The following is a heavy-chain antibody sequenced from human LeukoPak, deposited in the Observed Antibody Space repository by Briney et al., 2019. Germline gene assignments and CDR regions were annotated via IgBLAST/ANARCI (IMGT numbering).Heavy chain of an antibody. CDR1: GFTFGNSW. CDR2: IKGDETYI. V-gene: IGHV3-74*01. J-gene: IGHJ4*02. CDR3: VRDGDVYNFDH. Sequence: GGSLRLSCAASGFTFGNSWVHWVRQAPGKGLVWASRIKGDETYINYADPVKGRFTVSRDNAKNKLYLQMTSLRAEDTAIYYCVRDGDVYNFDHWGQGTLVTVSS. D-gene: IGHD5-24*01.